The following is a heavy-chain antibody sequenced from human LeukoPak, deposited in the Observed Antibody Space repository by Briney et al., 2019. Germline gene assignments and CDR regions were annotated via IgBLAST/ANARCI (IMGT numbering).Heavy chain of an antibody. CDR3: AKSPEYYDILTGYPDY. J-gene: IGHJ4*02. CDR1: GFTFSSYA. D-gene: IGHD3-9*01. Sequence: PGGSLRLSCAASGFTFSSYAMSWVRQAPGKGLEWVSAISGSGGSTYYADSVKGRFTISRDNSKNTLYLQMNSLRAEDTAVYYCAKSPEYYDILTGYPDYWGQGTLVTVS. CDR2: ISGSGGST. V-gene: IGHV3-23*01.